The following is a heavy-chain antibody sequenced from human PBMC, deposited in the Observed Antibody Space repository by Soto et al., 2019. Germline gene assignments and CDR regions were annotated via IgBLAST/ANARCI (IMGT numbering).Heavy chain of an antibody. CDR3: AREVQVHTPAFVY. J-gene: IGHJ4*02. V-gene: IGHV1-69*19. CDR1: GGTFNTYA. CDR2: ISPMFGAA. D-gene: IGHD3-10*01. Sequence: QVQLVQSGAEMKKPGSSVKVSCQSSGGTFNTYAMNWVRQAPGQGPEWMGDISPMFGAANYAPKFQGRVTITADESTGTWYMQLSSLTPEDTALYVCAREVQVHTPAFVYWGQGTLVTVSS.